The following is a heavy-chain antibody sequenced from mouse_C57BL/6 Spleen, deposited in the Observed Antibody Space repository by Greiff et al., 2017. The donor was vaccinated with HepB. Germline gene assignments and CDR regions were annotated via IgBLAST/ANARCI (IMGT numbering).Heavy chain of an antibody. CDR2: IYPGSGST. CDR1: GYTFTSYW. V-gene: IGHV1-55*01. D-gene: IGHD2-2*01. J-gene: IGHJ4*01. CDR3: ARTMVSRAMDY. Sequence: VQLQQPGAELVKPGASVKMSCKASGYTFTSYWITWVKQRPGQGLEWIGDIYPGSGSTNHNEKFKSKATLTVDTSSSTAYMQLSSLTSEDSAVYYCARTMVSRAMDYWGQGTSVTVSS.